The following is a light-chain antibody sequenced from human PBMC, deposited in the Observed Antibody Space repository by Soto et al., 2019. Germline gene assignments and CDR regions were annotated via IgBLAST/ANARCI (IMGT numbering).Light chain of an antibody. J-gene: IGKJ2*01. CDR3: QQYSKEST. V-gene: IGKV1-5*03. CDR1: QNVSNW. CDR2: KTS. Sequence: DVEMTQSPSTLPTSRGDRVTINCRASQNVSNWLAWYQQKPGKAPKLLIYKTSRLESGVPSRFSASGSGTDFSITINSLQSDDFATYFCQQYSKESTFGQGTKLEIK.